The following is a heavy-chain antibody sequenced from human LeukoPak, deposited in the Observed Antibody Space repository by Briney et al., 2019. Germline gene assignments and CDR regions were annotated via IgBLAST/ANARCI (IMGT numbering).Heavy chain of an antibody. CDR3: ARFGDSSGWYYYYMDV. CDR2: IKQDGSEK. V-gene: IGHV3-7*01. J-gene: IGHJ6*03. Sequence: ASVKVSCKASGGTFSSYAISWVRQAPGKGLEWVANIKQDGSEKYYVDSVKGRFTISRDNAKNSLYLQMNSLRAEDTAVYYCARFGDSSGWYYYYMDVWGKGTTVTVSS. CDR1: GGTFSSYA. D-gene: IGHD6-19*01.